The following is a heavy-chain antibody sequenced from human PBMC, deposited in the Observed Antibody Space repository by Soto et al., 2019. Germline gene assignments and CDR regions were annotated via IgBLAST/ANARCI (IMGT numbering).Heavy chain of an antibody. Sequence: QTLPLSFAITGDMVSSNSAGWSWVRQSPSRGLEWLLRTYYRSKWYYEYAVSVRCRITINPDTSKNQYSLQLNSVNPADTALYYCARVVTIFGVVIENWFDPWRQGTLVTVSS. CDR3: ARVVTIFGVVIENWFDP. J-gene: IGHJ5*02. V-gene: IGHV6-1*01. CDR1: GDMVSSNSAG. D-gene: IGHD3-3*01. CDR2: TYYRSKWYY.